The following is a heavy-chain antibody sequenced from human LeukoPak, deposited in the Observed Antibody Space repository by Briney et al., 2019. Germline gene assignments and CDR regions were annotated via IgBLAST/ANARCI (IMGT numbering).Heavy chain of an antibody. Sequence: SETLSLTCTVSGGSLSSHYWSWIRHPPGKGLEWIGHFYYTGSTDYNPSLKSRVTISVDTSKNQFSLKLSSVTAADTAVYYCARVEMVTIRGYYYYYMDVWGKGTTVTVSS. D-gene: IGHD5-24*01. CDR3: ARVEMVTIRGYYYYYMDV. CDR2: FYYTGST. V-gene: IGHV4-59*11. CDR1: GGSLSSHY. J-gene: IGHJ6*03.